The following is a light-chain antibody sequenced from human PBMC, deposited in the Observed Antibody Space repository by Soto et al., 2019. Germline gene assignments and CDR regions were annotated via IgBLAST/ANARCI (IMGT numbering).Light chain of an antibody. V-gene: IGKV1-12*01. CDR3: QQANTFPWT. Sequence: PITHCPSSLSASVLERVTTTCRARQGIGRWLAWYQQKPGKAPKLLIYVASSLEGGVPSRFRGSGSGTYFTLTISSLQPEDFATYYCQQANTFPWTFGQGTKVDI. CDR2: VAS. CDR1: QGIGRW. J-gene: IGKJ1*01.